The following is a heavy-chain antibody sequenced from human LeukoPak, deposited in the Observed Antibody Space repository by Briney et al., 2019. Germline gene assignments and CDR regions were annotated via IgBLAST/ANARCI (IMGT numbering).Heavy chain of an antibody. V-gene: IGHV4-34*01. CDR1: GGSFSGYY. CDR3: ARESSRITKNWWFDP. D-gene: IGHD3-3*01. J-gene: IGHJ5*02. CDR2: INHSGSH. Sequence: SQNLSLTCAVYGGSFSGYYWSWIRQPPKKGLDWIGEINHSGSHNYHPSLKSRVTISVDTSKNQVSLKLSSVTAAVTAVYFCARESSRITKNWWFDPWGQGTVVTVS.